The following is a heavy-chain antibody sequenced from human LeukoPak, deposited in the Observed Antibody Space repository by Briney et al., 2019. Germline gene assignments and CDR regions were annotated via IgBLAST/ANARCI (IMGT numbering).Heavy chain of an antibody. D-gene: IGHD7-27*01. J-gene: IGHJ6*02. CDR1: GFRLRSHW. CDR2: INYEDSER. V-gene: IGHV3-7*01. Sequence: GGSLRLSCAASGFRLRSHWMSWVRQAPGKGLEWVANINYEDSERNYVDSVKGRFTISRDNAKNSLYLQMHSLRAEDTAVYYCARVLGGMDVWGQGTAVTVSS. CDR3: ARVLGGMDV.